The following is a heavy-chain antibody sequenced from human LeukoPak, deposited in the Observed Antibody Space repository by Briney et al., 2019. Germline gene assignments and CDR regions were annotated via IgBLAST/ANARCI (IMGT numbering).Heavy chain of an antibody. CDR2: IYYSGST. D-gene: IGHD6-6*01. J-gene: IGHJ4*02. CDR1: GGSISSSSYY. Sequence: PSETLSLTCTVSGGSISSSSYYWGWIRQPPGKGLEWIGSIYYSGSTYYNPSLKSRVTISVDTSKNQFSLKLSSVTAADTAVYYCARFSYSSSDFDYWGQGTLVTVSS. V-gene: IGHV4-39*07. CDR3: ARFSYSSSDFDY.